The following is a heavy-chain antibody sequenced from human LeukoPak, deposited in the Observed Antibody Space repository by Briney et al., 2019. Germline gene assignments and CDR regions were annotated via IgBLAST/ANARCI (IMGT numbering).Heavy chain of an antibody. CDR1: GFTFSSYS. V-gene: IGHV3-30*03. CDR3: ARDPTLYCSGGSCHHDAFDI. J-gene: IGHJ3*02. CDR2: ISYDGSNK. Sequence: GGSLRLTCVASGFTFSSYSMHWVRQAPGKGLEWVAVISYDGSNKYYADSVKGRFTISRDNSKNTLYLQMNSLRPEDTAVYYCARDPTLYCSGGSCHHDAFDIWGQGTMVTVSS. D-gene: IGHD2-15*01.